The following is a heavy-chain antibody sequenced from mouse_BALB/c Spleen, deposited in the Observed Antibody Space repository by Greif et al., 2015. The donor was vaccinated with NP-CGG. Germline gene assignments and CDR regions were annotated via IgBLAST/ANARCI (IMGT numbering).Heavy chain of an antibody. V-gene: IGHV7-3*02. CDR3: ARDKLGHAMDY. J-gene: IGHJ4*01. CDR2: IRNKANGYTT. CDR1: GFTFTDYY. Sequence: EVKLMESGGGLVQPGGSLRLSCATSGFTFTDYYMSWVRQPPGKALEWLGFIRNKANGYTTEYSASVKGRFTISRDNSQSILYLQMNTLRAEDSATYYCARDKLGHAMDYWGQGTSVTVSS. D-gene: IGHD4-1*01.